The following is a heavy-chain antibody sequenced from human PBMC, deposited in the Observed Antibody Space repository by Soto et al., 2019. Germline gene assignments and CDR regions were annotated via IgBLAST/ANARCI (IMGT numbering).Heavy chain of an antibody. J-gene: IGHJ4*02. CDR3: ARRNWDDEEGFDY. Sequence: SETLSLTCTVSGGSIRSDDYYWGWIRQPPGKGLEWIGTVSYSGTTYYNPSLKSRATISVDTSKRQFSLRLSSTTAPDTAVYYCARRNWDDEEGFDYWGQGTLVTVSS. CDR2: VSYSGTT. D-gene: IGHD1-1*01. V-gene: IGHV4-39*01. CDR1: GGSIRSDDYY.